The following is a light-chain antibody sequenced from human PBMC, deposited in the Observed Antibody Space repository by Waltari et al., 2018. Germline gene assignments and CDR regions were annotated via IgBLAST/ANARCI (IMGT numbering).Light chain of an antibody. Sequence: SSELTQDPAVSVALGQTVRITCQGDSISYYYANWYHQKPGQAPLLLMYGKNNRPSGIPDRFSGSYSGDTASLTITGAQAEDEADYYCNSRDSNGNPFVFGPGTKVTVL. CDR1: SISYYY. CDR3: NSRDSNGNPFV. J-gene: IGLJ1*01. V-gene: IGLV3-19*01. CDR2: GKN.